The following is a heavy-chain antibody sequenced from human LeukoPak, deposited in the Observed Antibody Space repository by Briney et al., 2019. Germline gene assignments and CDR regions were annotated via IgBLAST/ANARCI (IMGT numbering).Heavy chain of an antibody. V-gene: IGHV4-34*09. Sequence: PSETLSLTCAVYGGSFSGYYWSWIRQPPGKGLEWIGYIYYSGSTYYNPSLKSRVTISVDTSKNQFSLKLSSVTAADTAVYYCARDYYGMDVWGQGTTVTVSS. CDR1: GGSFSGYY. J-gene: IGHJ6*02. CDR3: ARDYYGMDV. CDR2: IYYSGST.